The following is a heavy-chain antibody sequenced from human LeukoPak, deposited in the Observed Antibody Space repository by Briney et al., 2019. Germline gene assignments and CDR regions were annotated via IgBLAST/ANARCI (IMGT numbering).Heavy chain of an antibody. CDR1: GFTFSSYW. Sequence: GGSLRLSCAASGFTFSSYWMSWVRQAPGRGLEWVADIQENGGEKYYIDSVKGRFTISRDNAKNSLYLQMNSLRVEDTAVYYCARDRRYGSGNYFHYWYFDLWGRGTQVTVSS. V-gene: IGHV3-7*04. D-gene: IGHD3-10*01. CDR2: IQENGGEK. CDR3: ARDRRYGSGNYFHYWYFDL. J-gene: IGHJ2*01.